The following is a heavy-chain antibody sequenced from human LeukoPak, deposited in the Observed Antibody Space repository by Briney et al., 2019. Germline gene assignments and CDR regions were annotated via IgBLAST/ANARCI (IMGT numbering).Heavy chain of an antibody. Sequence: SVKVSCKASGGTFSSYAISWVRQAPGQGLEWMGRIIPILGIANYAQKFQGRVTITADKSTSTAYMELSSLRSEDTAVYYCARGTAFYYDSSGYAPQHWGQGTLVTVSS. J-gene: IGHJ1*01. CDR3: ARGTAFYYDSSGYAPQH. V-gene: IGHV1-69*04. CDR2: IIPILGIA. CDR1: GGTFSSYA. D-gene: IGHD3-22*01.